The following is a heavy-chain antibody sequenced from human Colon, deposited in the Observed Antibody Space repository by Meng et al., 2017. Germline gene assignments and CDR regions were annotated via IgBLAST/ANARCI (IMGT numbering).Heavy chain of an antibody. CDR2: INTRGNII. CDR1: GFTFSTYD. CDR3: ARMGVSTMDPYSLHI. V-gene: IGHV3-48*03. D-gene: IGHD2-21*01. Sequence: GGSLRLSCAASGFTFSTYDMNWVRQAPGKGLEWVSYINTRGNIIHYADSLKGRFTISRYNAKNSLYLQMNSLRADDTAVYYCARMGVSTMDPYSLHIWGQGTMVTVSS. J-gene: IGHJ3*02.